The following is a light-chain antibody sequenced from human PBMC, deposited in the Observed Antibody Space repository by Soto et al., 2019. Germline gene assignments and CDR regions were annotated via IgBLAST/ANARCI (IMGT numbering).Light chain of an antibody. V-gene: IGKV3D-15*03. J-gene: IGKJ4*01. Sequence: DKLMSQSPATLSVSPGERVTLSCRASQNINNHMSWFLQKPGQTPRLLIYDAIIRAPDVPARFSGSWSGTEFTLTINILQSEDYAVYYCQQYDAWPLTFGGGTKVEIK. CDR3: QQYDAWPLT. CDR2: DAI. CDR1: QNINNH.